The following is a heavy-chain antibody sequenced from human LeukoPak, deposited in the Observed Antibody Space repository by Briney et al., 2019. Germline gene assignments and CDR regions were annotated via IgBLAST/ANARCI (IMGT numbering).Heavy chain of an antibody. V-gene: IGHV4-59*08. CDR1: GGSLSGFY. D-gene: IGHD3-10*01. J-gene: IGHJ5*02. CDR3: ARHYGP. CDR2: VYYSGST. Sequence: NPSETLSLTCTVSGGSLSGFYWSWIRQPPGKGLEWIGYVYYSGSTNYNPSLKSRVTISVDTSKNQFSLKLNSVTAADTAVYYCARHYGPWGQGTLVTVSS.